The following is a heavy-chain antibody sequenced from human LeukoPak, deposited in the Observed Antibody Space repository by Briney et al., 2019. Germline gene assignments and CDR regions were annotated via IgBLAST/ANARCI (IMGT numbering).Heavy chain of an antibody. Sequence: ASVKVSCKASGYTFATYSISWMRQAPGQGLEWMGWIGAYNGNTNYAQEFQDRVTMTTDTSTSTAYMELRSLRSDDTAVYYCARVRDNDYGDFWGQGTLVTVSS. V-gene: IGHV1-18*01. J-gene: IGHJ4*02. D-gene: IGHD2-15*01. CDR3: ARVRDNDYGDF. CDR2: IGAYNGNT. CDR1: GYTFATYS.